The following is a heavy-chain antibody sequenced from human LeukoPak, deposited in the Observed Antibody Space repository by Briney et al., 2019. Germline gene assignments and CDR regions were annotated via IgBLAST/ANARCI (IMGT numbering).Heavy chain of an antibody. CDR2: ISAYDGNT. V-gene: IGHV1-18*01. J-gene: IGHJ4*02. CDR1: GLTFSNYG. D-gene: IGHD2-2*01. Sequence: ASVKVSCKASGLTFSNYGITWVRQAPGQGLEWVGWISAYDGNTNYAQKLQGRVTMTTDTSTSTAYMELRSLRSDDTAVYYCARDLLGGIVVVPAAIAPVYWGQGTLVTVSS. CDR3: ARDLLGGIVVVPAAIAPVY.